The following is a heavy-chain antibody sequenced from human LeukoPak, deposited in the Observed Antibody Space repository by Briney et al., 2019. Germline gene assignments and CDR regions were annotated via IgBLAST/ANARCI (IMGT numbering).Heavy chain of an antibody. V-gene: IGHV1-46*01. J-gene: IGHJ3*02. CDR3: ARTVGYCSGGSCYSNAFDI. CDR1: GYTFTSYY. D-gene: IGHD2-15*01. Sequence: ASVKVSCRASGYTFTSYYMHWVRQAPGQGLEWMGIINPSGGSTSYAQKFQGRVTMTRDTSTSTVYMELSSLRSEDTAVYYCARTVGYCSGGSCYSNAFDIWGQGTMVTVSS. CDR2: INPSGGST.